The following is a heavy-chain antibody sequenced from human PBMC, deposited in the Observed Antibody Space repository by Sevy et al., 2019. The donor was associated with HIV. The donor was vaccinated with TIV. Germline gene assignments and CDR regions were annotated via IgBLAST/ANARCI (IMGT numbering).Heavy chain of an antibody. V-gene: IGHV4-59*13. J-gene: IGHJ4*02. CDR1: GDSISRYY. CDR3: ARRQGAAEWGYYFDY. Sequence: SETLSLTCTVSGDSISRYYWSWIRQPPGKQLEWIAYMYYSGSTNYNPSLKSRVTISVDTSKNQLSLKLSSVTAADTAVYYCARRQGAAEWGYYFDYWGQGTLVTVSS. D-gene: IGHD1-26*01. CDR2: MYYSGST.